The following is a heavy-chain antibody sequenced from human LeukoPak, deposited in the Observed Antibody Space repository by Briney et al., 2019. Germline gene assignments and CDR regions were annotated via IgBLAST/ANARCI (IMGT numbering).Heavy chain of an antibody. V-gene: IGHV3-48*04. J-gene: IGHJ3*02. D-gene: IGHD3-22*01. CDR1: GFTFSSYS. CDR2: ISGPSNTI. Sequence: GGSLRLSCAASGFTFSSYSMNWVRQAPGKGLDWLSYISGPSNTIYYADSVKGRFTISRDNAKNSLYLQMNSLRAEDTAVYYCARDSGLDYDSSGYYIDAFDIWGQGTMVTVSS. CDR3: ARDSGLDYDSSGYYIDAFDI.